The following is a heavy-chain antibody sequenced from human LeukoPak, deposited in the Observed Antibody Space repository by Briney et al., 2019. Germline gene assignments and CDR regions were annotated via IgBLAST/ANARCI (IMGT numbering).Heavy chain of an antibody. CDR1: GFTFNKYA. CDR2: IRYDGSNE. J-gene: IGHJ4*02. D-gene: IGHD6-13*01. CDR3: ATSRGSWPDYFDY. Sequence: GGSLRLSCAASGFTFNKYAMHWVRQAPGKGLQWVAFIRYDGSNENYVDSVRGRFTISRDNAKNSLYLQMNSLRAEDTAVYYCATSRGSWPDYFDYWGQGTLVTVSS. V-gene: IGHV3-30*02.